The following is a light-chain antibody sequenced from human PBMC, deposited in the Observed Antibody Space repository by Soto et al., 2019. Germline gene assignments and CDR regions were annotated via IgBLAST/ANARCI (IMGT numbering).Light chain of an antibody. CDR3: QVWDSSSDHVV. CDR2: YDS. J-gene: IGLJ2*01. V-gene: IGLV3-21*04. CDR1: NIGSKS. Sequence: SYELTQPPSVSVAPGKTARITCGGNNIGSKSVHWYQQKPGQAPVLVIYYDSDRPSGIPERFSGSNSGNTGTLTSRRVEAGDEADYYCQVWDSSSDHVVFGGGTKLTVL.